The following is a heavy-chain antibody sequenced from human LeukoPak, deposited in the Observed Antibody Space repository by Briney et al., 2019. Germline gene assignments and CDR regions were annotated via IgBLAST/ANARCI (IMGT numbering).Heavy chain of an antibody. CDR3: ARQVTYCSSTSCYKAVDAFDI. V-gene: IGHV4-39*01. CDR2: MYYSGRT. Sequence: SETLSLTCTVSGGSISSSSYYWGWIRQPPGKGLEWIGSMYYSGRTYYNPSLKSRVTISVDTSKNQFSLKLSSVTAADTAVYYCARQVTYCSSTSCYKAVDAFDIWGQGTMVTVSS. J-gene: IGHJ3*02. CDR1: GGSISSSSYY. D-gene: IGHD2-2*02.